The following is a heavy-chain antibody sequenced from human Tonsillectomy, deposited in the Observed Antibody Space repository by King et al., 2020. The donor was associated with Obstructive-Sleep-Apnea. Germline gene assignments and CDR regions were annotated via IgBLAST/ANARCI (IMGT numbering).Heavy chain of an antibody. CDR3: ARGSGAAAVNWFDP. CDR2: INHSGST. Sequence: VQLQQWGAGLLKSSETLSLTCAVFGGSFSDYYWSWIRQPPGKGLEWIGEINHSGSTNYNPSLKSRVTISVDTSKNQFSLKLSSVTAPDTAVYYCARGSGAAAVNWFDPWGQGTLVTVSS. D-gene: IGHD6-13*01. V-gene: IGHV4-34*01. CDR1: GGSFSDYY. J-gene: IGHJ5*02.